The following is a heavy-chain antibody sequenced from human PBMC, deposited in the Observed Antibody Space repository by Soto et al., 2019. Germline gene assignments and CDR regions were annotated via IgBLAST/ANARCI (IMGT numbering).Heavy chain of an antibody. CDR1: GFTFSSYG. CDR2: ISYDGSNK. CDR3: AKDYHGGNYIGRYGMDV. J-gene: IGHJ6*02. Sequence: GGSLRLSCAASGFTFSSYGVHWVRQAPGKGLEWVAVISYDGSNKYYADSVKGRFTISRDNSKNTLYLQMNSLRAEDTAVYYCAKDYHGGNYIGRYGMDVWGQGPTVTVSS. V-gene: IGHV3-30*18. D-gene: IGHD2-21*02.